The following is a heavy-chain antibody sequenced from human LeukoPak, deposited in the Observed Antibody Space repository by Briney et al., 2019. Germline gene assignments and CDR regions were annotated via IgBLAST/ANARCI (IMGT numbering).Heavy chain of an antibody. CDR1: GFTFSSYA. V-gene: IGHV3-23*01. D-gene: IGHD3-22*01. J-gene: IGHJ3*02. CDR2: ISGSGGST. Sequence: PGGSLRLSCAASGFTFSSYAMSWVRQAPGKGLEWVSAISGSGGSTYYADSVKGRFTISRDNSKNTLYLQMNSLRAEDTAVYYCAKDPYYYDSSGDAFDIWGQGTIVTVSS. CDR3: AKDPYYYDSSGDAFDI.